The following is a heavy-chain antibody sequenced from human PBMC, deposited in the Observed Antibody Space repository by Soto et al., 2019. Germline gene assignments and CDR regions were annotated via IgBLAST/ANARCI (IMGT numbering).Heavy chain of an antibody. J-gene: IGHJ4*02. V-gene: IGHV3-53*01. D-gene: IGHD5-18*01. Sequence: PVGSLRLSCAASGFTVSSNYMSWVRQAPGKGLEWVSVIYSGGSTYYADSVKGRFTISRDNSKNTLYLQMNSLRAEDTAVYYCARTAVDTAMASLSFDYWGQGTLVTVSS. CDR1: GFTVSSNY. CDR2: IYSGGST. CDR3: ARTAVDTAMASLSFDY.